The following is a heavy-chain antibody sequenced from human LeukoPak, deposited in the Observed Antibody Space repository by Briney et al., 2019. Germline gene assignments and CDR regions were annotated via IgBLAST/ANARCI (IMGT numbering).Heavy chain of an antibody. Sequence: SETLSLTCAVYGGSFSGYYWSWIRQPPGKGLEWIGEINHSGSTNYNPPLKSRVTISVDTSKNQFSLKLSSVTAADTAVYYCARIITTYYYYGMDVWGQGTTVTVSS. J-gene: IGHJ6*02. V-gene: IGHV4-34*01. CDR1: GGSFSGYY. CDR2: INHSGST. D-gene: IGHD3-22*01. CDR3: ARIITTYYYYGMDV.